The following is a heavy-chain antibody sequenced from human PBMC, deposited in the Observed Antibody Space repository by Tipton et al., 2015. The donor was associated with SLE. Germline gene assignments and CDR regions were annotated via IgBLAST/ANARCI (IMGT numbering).Heavy chain of an antibody. D-gene: IGHD3-22*01. CDR2: IYSGGST. Sequence: SLRLSCAASGFTVSSNYMSWVRQAPGKGLEWVSVIYSGGSTYYADSVKGRFTISRDNAKNSLYLQMNSLRAEDTAVYYCARGEYYYDSSGYPTDYWGQGTLVTVSS. V-gene: IGHV3-53*01. CDR1: GFTVSSNY. CDR3: ARGEYYYDSSGYPTDY. J-gene: IGHJ4*02.